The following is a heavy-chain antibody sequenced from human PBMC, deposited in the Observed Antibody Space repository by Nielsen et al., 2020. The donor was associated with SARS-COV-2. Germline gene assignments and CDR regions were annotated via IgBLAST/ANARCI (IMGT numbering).Heavy chain of an antibody. CDR3: ARDGGELLWFGELSPPYFDY. D-gene: IGHD3-10*01. CDR1: GFTFGTYD. V-gene: IGHV3-13*04. Sequence: GESLKISCSASGFTFGTYDMHWVRQTPGDGLQWVSAIGTVADTYYADSVKGRFTISRDDAKNTLYLQMNNVRAGDTAVYYCARDGGELLWFGELSPPYFDYWGQGTLVTVSS. J-gene: IGHJ4*02. CDR2: IGTVADT.